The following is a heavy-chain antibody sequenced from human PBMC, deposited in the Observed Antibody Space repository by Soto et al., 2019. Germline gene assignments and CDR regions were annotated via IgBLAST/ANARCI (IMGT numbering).Heavy chain of an antibody. J-gene: IGHJ5*02. V-gene: IGHV3-7*01. CDR1: GFRFRLYW. CDR2: INQDGSKR. CDR3: ARDRFWSGYYAAPAS. D-gene: IGHD3-3*01. Sequence: GGSVRLSPITSGFRFRLYWMSWVRQAAGKGLEWVANINQDGSKRYYVDSVKGRFTISRDNAEKSLYLQVNSLRAEDTGVYFCARDRFWSGYYAAPASWGPGTLVTVSS.